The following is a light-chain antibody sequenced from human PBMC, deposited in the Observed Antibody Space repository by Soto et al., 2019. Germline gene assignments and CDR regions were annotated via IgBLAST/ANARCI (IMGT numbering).Light chain of an antibody. CDR1: SSDVGGYNY. Sequence: QSALTQPAFVSGSPGQSITISCTGTSSDVGGYNYVSWYQQHPGKAPKLMIYEVSNRPSGVSNRFSGSKSGNTASLTISGLQAEDESDYYCSSYTSSSTLVFGTGTEVAVL. V-gene: IGLV2-14*01. J-gene: IGLJ1*01. CDR3: SSYTSSSTLV. CDR2: EVS.